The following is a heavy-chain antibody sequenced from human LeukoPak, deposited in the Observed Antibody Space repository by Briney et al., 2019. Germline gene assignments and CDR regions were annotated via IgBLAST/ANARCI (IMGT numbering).Heavy chain of an antibody. CDR3: ARARGYSYGYYFDY. V-gene: IGHV4-34*01. CDR2: INRSGST. D-gene: IGHD5-18*01. Sequence: SSETLSFTCAVYGGSFSGYYWSWIRQPPGKGLEWIGEINRSGSTNYNPSLKSRVTISVDTSKNQFSLKLSSVTAADTAVYYCARARGYSYGYYFDYWGQGTLVTVSS. CDR1: GGSFSGYY. J-gene: IGHJ4*02.